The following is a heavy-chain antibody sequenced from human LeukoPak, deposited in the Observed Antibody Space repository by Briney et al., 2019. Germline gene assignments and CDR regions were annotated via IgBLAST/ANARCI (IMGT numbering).Heavy chain of an antibody. CDR1: GFSFSTFY. CDR3: ARLFGAVTTFDY. CDR2: LWPDGGVK. V-gene: IGHV3-7*01. Sequence: PGVSLRLSCAASGFSFSTFYMSWLRQAPGKGLEWVATLWPDGGVKRYVDSVRDRFTISRDNAKNSLYLQMNSLGAEDTAVYYCARLFGAVTTFDYWGQGALVTVSS. J-gene: IGHJ4*02. D-gene: IGHD4-17*01.